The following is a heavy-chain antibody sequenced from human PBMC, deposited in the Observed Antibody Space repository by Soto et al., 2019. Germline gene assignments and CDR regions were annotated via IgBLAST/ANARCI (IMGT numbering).Heavy chain of an antibody. CDR2: IYPGDSDT. J-gene: IGHJ4*02. Sequence: GESLKISCKGSGYRFTNYLIGWVRQMPGKGLEWMGIIYPGDSDTRYSPSFQGRVTISADKSINTAYLQWSSLKASDTAMYYCARDVTPPDYWGQGTLVTVSS. CDR1: GYRFTNYL. V-gene: IGHV5-51*01. CDR3: ARDVTPPDY.